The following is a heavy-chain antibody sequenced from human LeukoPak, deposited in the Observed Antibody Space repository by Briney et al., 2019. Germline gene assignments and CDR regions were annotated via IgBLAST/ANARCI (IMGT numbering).Heavy chain of an antibody. CDR3: ARAIPDTAMVTGWFDP. CDR1: GGSISSYY. Sequence: PSETLSLTCTVSGGSISSYYWSWIRQPAGKGLEWIGRIYTSGSTNYNPSLKSRVTMSVDTSKNQFSLKLSSVTAADTAVYYRARAIPDTAMVTGWFDPWGQGTLVTVSS. D-gene: IGHD5-18*01. J-gene: IGHJ5*02. V-gene: IGHV4-4*07. CDR2: IYTSGST.